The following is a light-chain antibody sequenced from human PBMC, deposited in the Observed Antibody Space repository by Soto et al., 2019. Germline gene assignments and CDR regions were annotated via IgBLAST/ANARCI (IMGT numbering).Light chain of an antibody. Sequence: EIVMTQSPATLSASPGERATLSCSASQSVRSNLAWYQQKPGQAPRLLIYGASTRATGIPARFSGSGSGTEFTLSIGSLQSEDFAVYYCQQYNDWPPTFGQGTKVDTK. J-gene: IGKJ1*01. CDR2: GAS. CDR3: QQYNDWPPT. V-gene: IGKV3-15*01. CDR1: QSVRSN.